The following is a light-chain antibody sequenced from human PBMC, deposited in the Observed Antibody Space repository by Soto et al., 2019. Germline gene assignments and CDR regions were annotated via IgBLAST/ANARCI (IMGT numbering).Light chain of an antibody. Sequence: DIQMTQSPSTLSASEGDRVTITCRASQSISSWLAWYQQKPGKAPKLLIFDASSLESGVPSRFSGSGSGTEFTLTISSLQPDDFATYYCQQYNSYSPSTFGPGTKVDIK. CDR1: QSISSW. V-gene: IGKV1-5*01. CDR3: QQYNSYSPST. CDR2: DAS. J-gene: IGKJ3*01.